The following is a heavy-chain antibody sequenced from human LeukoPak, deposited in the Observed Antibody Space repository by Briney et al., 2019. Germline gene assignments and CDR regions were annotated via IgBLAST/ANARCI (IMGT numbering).Heavy chain of an antibody. V-gene: IGHV3-30*03. CDR2: IGYDGSNK. CDR1: GSTFSNYG. CDR3: ARGNGWHIDS. Sequence: PGGSLRLSCAASGSTFSNYGMHWVRQAPGKGLEWVAVIGYDGSNKYYAGSVKGQFTISRDNYKNTLYVQMNSLRDEDTAVYYCARGNGWHIDSWGQGTLVTVSS. D-gene: IGHD6-19*01. J-gene: IGHJ4*02.